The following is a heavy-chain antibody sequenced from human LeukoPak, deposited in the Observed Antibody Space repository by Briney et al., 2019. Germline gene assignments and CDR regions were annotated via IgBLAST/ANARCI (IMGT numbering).Heavy chain of an antibody. CDR1: GFTFRSYG. J-gene: IGHJ6*04. CDR2: ISSSGSTI. Sequence: GGSLRLSCAASGFTFRSYGMSWVRQAPGKGLEWVSYISSSGSTIYYADSVKGRFTISRDNAKNSLYLQMNSLRAEDTAVYYCAELGITMIGGVWGKGTTVTISS. D-gene: IGHD3-10*02. V-gene: IGHV3-48*04. CDR3: AELGITMIGGV.